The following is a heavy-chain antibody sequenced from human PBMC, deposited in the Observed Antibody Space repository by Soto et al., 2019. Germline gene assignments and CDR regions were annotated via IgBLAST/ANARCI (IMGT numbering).Heavy chain of an antibody. J-gene: IGHJ6*03. CDR2: INPNSGGT. Sequence: ASVKVSCKASGYTFTGYYMHWVRQAPGQGREWMGWINPNSGGTNYAQKFQGWVTMTRDTSISTAYMELSRLRSDDTAVYYCARGASIAARGNYYYYYYMDVRGKGTTVTVSS. V-gene: IGHV1-2*04. CDR3: ARGASIAARGNYYYYYYMDV. CDR1: GYTFTGYY. D-gene: IGHD6-6*01.